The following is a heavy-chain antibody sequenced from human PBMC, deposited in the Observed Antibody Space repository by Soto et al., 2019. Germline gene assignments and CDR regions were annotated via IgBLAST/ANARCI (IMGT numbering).Heavy chain of an antibody. CDR3: AARGDYYDISGTLGAFDI. Sequence: PGESLKISCKGSGYNFAGYWIAWVRQMPGKGLEWVGIIFPGDSDTRYSPSFQGQVTISADKSISTAYLQWSSLKASDTAMYYCAARGDYYDISGTLGAFDIWGQGTMVTVSS. V-gene: IGHV5-51*01. D-gene: IGHD3-22*01. J-gene: IGHJ3*02. CDR1: GYNFAGYW. CDR2: IFPGDSDT.